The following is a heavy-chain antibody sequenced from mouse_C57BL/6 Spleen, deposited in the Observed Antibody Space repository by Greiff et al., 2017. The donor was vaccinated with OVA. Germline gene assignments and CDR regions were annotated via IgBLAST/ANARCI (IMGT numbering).Heavy chain of an antibody. CDR3: TTILDGYYAFFAY. CDR2: IDPEDGDT. Sequence: VQLKQSGAELVRPGASVKLSCTASGFNIKDYYMHWVKQRPEQGLEWIGRIDPEDGDTEYAPKFQGKATMTADTSSNTAYLQLSSLTSEDTAVYYCTTILDGYYAFFAYWGQGTLVTVSA. CDR1: GFNIKDYY. D-gene: IGHD2-3*01. J-gene: IGHJ3*01. V-gene: IGHV14-1*01.